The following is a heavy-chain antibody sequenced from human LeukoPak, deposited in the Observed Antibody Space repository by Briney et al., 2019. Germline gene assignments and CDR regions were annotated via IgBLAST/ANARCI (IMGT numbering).Heavy chain of an antibody. V-gene: IGHV3-7*01. J-gene: IGHJ5*02. Sequence: PGGSLRLSCAASGFTFNMFWMSWVRQTPGKGLEWVANIKEDGTKKYYVDSVRGRFTISRDNAENSLYLQMNSLRAEDTAVYYCARDAAGYDPWGQGTLVTVSS. CDR1: GFTFNMFW. CDR2: IKEDGTKK. D-gene: IGHD6-13*01. CDR3: ARDAAGYDP.